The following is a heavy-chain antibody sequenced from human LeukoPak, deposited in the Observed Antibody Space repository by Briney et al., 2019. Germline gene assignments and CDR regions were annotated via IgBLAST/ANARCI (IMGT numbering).Heavy chain of an antibody. Sequence: SETLSLTCTVSGGSISSYYWIWIRQPPGKGLEWIGYIYFSESTNYNPSLKSRVTISVDTSRNQFSLQLSSVTAADTAVYYCARTSHPHGSSWLFDYWGQGTLVTVSS. CDR1: GGSISSYY. V-gene: IGHV4-59*01. CDR3: ARTSHPHGSSWLFDY. J-gene: IGHJ4*02. CDR2: IYFSEST. D-gene: IGHD6-13*01.